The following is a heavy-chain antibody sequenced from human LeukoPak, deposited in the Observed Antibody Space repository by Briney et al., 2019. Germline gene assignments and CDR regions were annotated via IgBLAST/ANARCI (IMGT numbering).Heavy chain of an antibody. D-gene: IGHD2-15*01. V-gene: IGHV4-34*01. CDR2: INHSGST. CDR1: GGSFSGYY. CDR3: ARPLRGYCSGGSCQGFDY. J-gene: IGHJ4*02. Sequence: PSETLSLTCAVYGGSFSGYYWSWIRQPPGKGLEWIGEINHSGSTNYNPSLKSRVTILVDTSKNQFSLKLRSVTAADTAVYYCARPLRGYCSGGSCQGFDYWGQGTLVTVSS.